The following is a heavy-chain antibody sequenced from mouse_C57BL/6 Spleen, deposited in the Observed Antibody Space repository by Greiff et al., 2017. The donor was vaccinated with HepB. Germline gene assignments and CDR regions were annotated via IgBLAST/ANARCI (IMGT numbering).Heavy chain of an antibody. D-gene: IGHD4-1*01. V-gene: IGHV1-85*01. J-gene: IGHJ2*01. CDR2: IYPRDGST. CDR1: GYTFTSYD. Sequence: VKLVESGPELVKPGASVKLSCKASGYTFTSYDINWVKQRPGQGLEWIGWIYPRDGSTKYNEKFKGKATLTVDTSSSTAYMELHSLTSEDSAVYFCARVPNWDRLYYFDYWGQGTTLTVSS. CDR3: ARVPNWDRLYYFDY.